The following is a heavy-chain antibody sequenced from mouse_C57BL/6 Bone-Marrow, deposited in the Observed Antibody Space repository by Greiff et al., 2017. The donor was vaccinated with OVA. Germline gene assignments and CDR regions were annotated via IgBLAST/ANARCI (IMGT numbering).Heavy chain of an antibody. Sequence: QVQLKQPGAELVRPGTSVKLSCKASGYTFTSYWMHWVKQRPGQGLEWIGVIDPSDSYTNYNQKFKGKATLTVDTSSSTAYMQLSSLTSEDSAVYYCASWRYYGRPWWYFDVWGTGTTVTVSS. D-gene: IGHD1-1*01. J-gene: IGHJ1*03. CDR2: IDPSDSYT. V-gene: IGHV1-59*01. CDR1: GYTFTSYW. CDR3: ASWRYYGRPWWYFDV.